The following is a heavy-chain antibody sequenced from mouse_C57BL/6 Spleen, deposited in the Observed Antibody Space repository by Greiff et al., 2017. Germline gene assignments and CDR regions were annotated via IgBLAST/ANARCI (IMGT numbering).Heavy chain of an antibody. V-gene: IGHV1-81*01. CDR2: IYPRSGNT. J-gene: IGHJ4*01. D-gene: IGHD1-1*01. CDR1: GYTFTSYG. CDR3: ARSTVVGDYAMDY. Sequence: QVQLKESGAELARPGASVTLSCKASGYTFTSYGISWVKQRTGQGLEWIGEIYPRSGNTYYNEKFKGKATLTADKSSSTAYMALRSLTSEDSAVYFCARSTVVGDYAMDYWGQGTSVTVSS.